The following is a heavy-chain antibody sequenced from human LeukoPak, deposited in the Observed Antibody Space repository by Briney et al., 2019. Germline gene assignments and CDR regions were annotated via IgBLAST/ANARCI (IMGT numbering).Heavy chain of an antibody. CDR1: GYXFTGYY. CDR2: INPNSGGT. V-gene: IGHV1-2*02. D-gene: IGHD6-13*01. Sequence: ASVKVSCKASGYXFTGYYIHWVRQAPGQGLEWMGWINPNSGGTNYAQKFQGGVTMTRDTSISTAYMELSRLRSDDTAVYYCARLPSFSSWYDEYFDYWGQGTLVTVSS. CDR3: ARLPSFSSWYDEYFDY. J-gene: IGHJ4*02.